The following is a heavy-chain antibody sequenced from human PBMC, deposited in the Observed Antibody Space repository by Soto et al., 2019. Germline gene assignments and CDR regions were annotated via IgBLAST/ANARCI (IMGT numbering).Heavy chain of an antibody. CDR3: AIGGIAAAGHFDF. J-gene: IGHJ4*02. V-gene: IGHV3-23*01. CDR2: ISGSGGHT. CDR1: GFIFSTYA. D-gene: IGHD6-13*01. Sequence: GGSLRLSCAASGFIFSTYAMTWVRQAPGKGLEWVSTISGSGGHTYYADSVKGRFTISRDNSKNTLYLQMNSLRAEDTAVYYCAIGGIAAAGHFDFWGQGTLVTVSS.